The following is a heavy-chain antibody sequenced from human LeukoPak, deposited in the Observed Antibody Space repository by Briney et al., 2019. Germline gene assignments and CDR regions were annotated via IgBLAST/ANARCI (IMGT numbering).Heavy chain of an antibody. CDR1: GYTFTSYA. V-gene: IGHV1-3*01. CDR3: ARNSPGNYFDY. D-gene: IGHD3-10*01. CDR2: INAGNGNT. Sequence: ASVKVSCKASGYTFTSYAMHWERQAPGQRLEWMGWINAGNGNTKYSQKFQGRVTITRDTSASTAYMELSSLRSEDTAVYYCARNSPGNYFDYWGQGTLVTVSS. J-gene: IGHJ4*02.